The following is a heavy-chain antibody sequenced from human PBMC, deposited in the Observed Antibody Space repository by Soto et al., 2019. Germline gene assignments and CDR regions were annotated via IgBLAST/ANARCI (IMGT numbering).Heavy chain of an antibody. V-gene: IGHV1-18*01. D-gene: IGHD3-10*01. J-gene: IGHJ4*02. CDR2: IIAHNGNT. CDR1: GYAFTTYG. Sequence: QVHLVQSGAEVKKPGASVKVSCKGSGYAFTTYGITWVRQAPGQGLEWMGWIIAHNGNTNYAQRLPGRVTVTRDTSTSTAYMALRSLRSDDTAAYYCARGRYGAYWGQGALVTVSS. CDR3: ARGRYGAY.